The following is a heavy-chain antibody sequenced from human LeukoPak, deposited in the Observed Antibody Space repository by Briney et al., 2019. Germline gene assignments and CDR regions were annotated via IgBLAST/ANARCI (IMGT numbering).Heavy chain of an antibody. CDR3: ASQEASTVIGAFDI. CDR2: IYYSGST. D-gene: IGHD4-17*01. CDR1: GGSISSGGYY. Sequence: SETLSLTRTVSGGSISSGGYYWSWIRQHPGKGLEWIGYIYYSGSTYYNPSLKSRVTISVDTSKNQFSLKLSTVTAADTAVYYCASQEASTVIGAFDIWGQGTMVTVSS. J-gene: IGHJ3*02. V-gene: IGHV4-31*03.